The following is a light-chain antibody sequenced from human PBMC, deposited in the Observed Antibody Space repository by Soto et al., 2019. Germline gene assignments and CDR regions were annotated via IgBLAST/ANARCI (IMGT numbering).Light chain of an antibody. CDR1: QSLSSSD. CDR2: GAS. CDR3: HQYATSRT. Sequence: EIVLTQSPGTLSLSPGDRATLCCRASQSLSSSDLAWYQQRRGQAPRLLIYGASRRAPGIPDRFSGSGSGTDFTLTIARLEPEDFAVYYCHQYATSRTFGQGTKVDIK. J-gene: IGKJ1*01. V-gene: IGKV3-20*01.